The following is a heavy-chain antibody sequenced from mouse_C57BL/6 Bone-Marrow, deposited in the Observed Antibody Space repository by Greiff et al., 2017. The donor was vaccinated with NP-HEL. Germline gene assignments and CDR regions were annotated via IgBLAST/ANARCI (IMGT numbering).Heavy chain of an antibody. CDR2: IDPEDGDT. V-gene: IGHV14-1*01. Sequence: VQLQQSGAELVRPGASVKLSCTASGFNIKDYYMHWVKQRPEQGLEWIGRIDPEDGDTEYAPKFQGKATMTADTSSNTAYLQLSSLTSEDTAVYYCAGDSSSWGDMDYWGQGTSVTVAS. CDR1: GFNIKDYY. J-gene: IGHJ4*01. D-gene: IGHD1-1*01. CDR3: AGDSSSWGDMDY.